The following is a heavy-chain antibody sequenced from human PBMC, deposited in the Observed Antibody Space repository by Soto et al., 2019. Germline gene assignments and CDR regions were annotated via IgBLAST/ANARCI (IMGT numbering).Heavy chain of an antibody. CDR3: ARCGRNGYNPFDY. CDR1: GFTFSSYS. CDR2: ISSSSSYI. D-gene: IGHD5-12*01. V-gene: IGHV3-21*01. Sequence: GGSLRLSCAASGFTFSSYSMNWVRQAPGKGLEWVSSISSSSSYIYYADSVKGRFTISRDNAKNSLYLQMNSLRAEDTAVYYCARCGRNGYNPFDYCGQGTLVTVSS. J-gene: IGHJ4*02.